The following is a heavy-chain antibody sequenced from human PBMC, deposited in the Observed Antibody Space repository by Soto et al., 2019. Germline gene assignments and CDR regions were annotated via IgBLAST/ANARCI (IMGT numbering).Heavy chain of an antibody. Sequence: SETLSLTCSVSGGSINNSTSFWGWLRQSPGKGLEWIATINYRWPAEYNPSLKSRVTISVDGSRNVLSLQMNYVTAPDTAVYYCANYFMSRPWFDTWGQGTLVTVSS. V-gene: IGHV4-39*02. CDR1: GGSINNSTSF. CDR3: ANYFMSRPWFDT. D-gene: IGHD6-6*01. J-gene: IGHJ5*02. CDR2: INYRWPA.